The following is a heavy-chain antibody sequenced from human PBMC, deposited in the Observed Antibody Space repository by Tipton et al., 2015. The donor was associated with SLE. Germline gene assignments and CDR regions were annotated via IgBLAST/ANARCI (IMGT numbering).Heavy chain of an antibody. J-gene: IGHJ4*02. CDR1: GVSISGYY. CDR2: IYSSGNT. V-gene: IGHV4-4*08. CDR3: ARVPLGSSLREGTFDY. Sequence: TLSLTCSVSGVSISGYYWTWIRLPPGGGLEWIGYIYSSGNTNYNPSLKSRVTISLDTSKSHFSLKLRSLTAADTALYYCARVPLGSSLREGTFDYWGQGTLVTVSS. D-gene: IGHD1-1*01.